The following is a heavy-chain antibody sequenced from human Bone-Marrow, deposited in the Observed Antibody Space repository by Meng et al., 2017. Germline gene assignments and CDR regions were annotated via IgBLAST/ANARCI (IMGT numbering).Heavy chain of an antibody. Sequence: ASVKVSCKASGYTFTGYYMHWVRQAPGQGLEWMGWINPNSGGTNYAQKFQGRVTITRSTSMNTAYMELSSLRSEDTAVYYCVRGTAQYYDYVSGSYRYGQFDYWGQGTLVTVSS. J-gene: IGHJ4*02. CDR1: GYTFTGYY. CDR2: INPNSGGT. D-gene: IGHD3-16*02. CDR3: VRGTAQYYDYVSGSYRYGQFDY. V-gene: IGHV1-2*02.